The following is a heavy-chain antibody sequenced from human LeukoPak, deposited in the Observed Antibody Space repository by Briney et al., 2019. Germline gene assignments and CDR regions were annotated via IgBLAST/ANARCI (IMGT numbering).Heavy chain of an antibody. CDR1: GFTFSTYA. Sequence: GGSLRLSCAASGFTFSTYAMSWVRQAPGKGLEWVSAISGSGGSTYYADSVKGRFTISRDNSKNTLYLQMNSLRAEDTAVYYCAKVTRYYYDSSGDYWGQGTLVTVSS. CDR2: ISGSGGST. V-gene: IGHV3-23*01. J-gene: IGHJ4*02. CDR3: AKVTRYYYDSSGDY. D-gene: IGHD3-22*01.